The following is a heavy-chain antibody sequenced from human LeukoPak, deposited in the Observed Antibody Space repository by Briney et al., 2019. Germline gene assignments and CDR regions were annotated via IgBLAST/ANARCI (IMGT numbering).Heavy chain of an antibody. J-gene: IGHJ6*03. Sequence: GGSLRLSCAASGFTFSSYSMNWVRQAPGKGLEWVSYISSSSSTIYYADSVKGRFTISRDNAKNSLYLQMNSLRAEDTAVYYCARSPGYSSGWYGTYYYYYYMDVWGKGTTVTVSS. CDR3: ARSPGYSSGWYGTYYYYYYMDV. V-gene: IGHV3-48*01. D-gene: IGHD6-19*01. CDR1: GFTFSSYS. CDR2: ISSSSSTI.